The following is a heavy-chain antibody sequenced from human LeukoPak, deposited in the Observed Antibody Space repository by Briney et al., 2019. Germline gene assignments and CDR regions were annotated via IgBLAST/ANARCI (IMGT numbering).Heavy chain of an antibody. CDR1: GGSFSGYY. J-gene: IGHJ4*02. D-gene: IGHD3-22*01. CDR2: INHSGST. V-gene: IGHV4-34*01. Sequence: SETLSLTCAVHGGSFSGYYWSWIRQPPGKGLEWIVEINHSGSTNYNPSLKSRVTISVDTSKNQFSLKLSSVTAADTAVYYCAVGPRYCYDSSGSLDYWGQGTLVTVSS. CDR3: AVGPRYCYDSSGSLDY.